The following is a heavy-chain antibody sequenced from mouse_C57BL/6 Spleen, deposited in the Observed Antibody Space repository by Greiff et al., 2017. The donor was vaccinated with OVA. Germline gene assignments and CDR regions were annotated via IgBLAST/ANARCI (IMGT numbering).Heavy chain of an antibody. CDR3: ARNYDYLYYYAMDY. CDR1: GFTFSSYG. J-gene: IGHJ4*01. V-gene: IGHV5-6*01. Sequence: EVHLVESGGDLVKPGGSLKLSCAASGFTFSSYGMSWVRQTPDKRLEWVATISSGGSYTYYPDSVKGRFTISRDNAKNTLYLQMSSLKSEDTAMYYCARNYDYLYYYAMDYWGQGTSVTVSS. D-gene: IGHD2-4*01. CDR2: ISSGGSYT.